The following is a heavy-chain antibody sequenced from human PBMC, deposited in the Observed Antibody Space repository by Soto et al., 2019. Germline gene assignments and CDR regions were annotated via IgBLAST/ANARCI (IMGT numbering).Heavy chain of an antibody. J-gene: IGHJ6*02. V-gene: IGHV6-1*01. Sequence: QVQLQQSGPGLVNPSQTLSLTCAISGDSVSSDTAAWSWIRQSPSRGLEWLGRTYYRSKWYIDYAVSVKSRITTNPDTSKNQFSLQLTSVTPEDTAVYYCARDPKIAPGKIYGMDVWGQGTTVTVSS. D-gene: IGHD6-25*01. CDR3: ARDPKIAPGKIYGMDV. CDR1: GDSVSSDTAA. CDR2: TYYRSKWYI.